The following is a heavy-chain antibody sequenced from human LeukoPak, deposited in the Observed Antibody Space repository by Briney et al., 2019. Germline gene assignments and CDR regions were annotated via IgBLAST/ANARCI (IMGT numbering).Heavy chain of an antibody. V-gene: IGHV3-21*01. CDR2: ISSSSSGSSSYI. CDR3: ARDRTPYV. D-gene: IGHD1/OR15-1a*01. J-gene: IGHJ4*02. CDR1: GFTFSTYT. Sequence: PGGSLRLSCAASGFTFSTYTMNWVRQAPGKGLEWVSSISSSSSGSSSYIYYADSVKGRFTISRDNAKNSLYLQMNSLRAEDTAVYYCARDRTPYVWGQGTLVTVSS.